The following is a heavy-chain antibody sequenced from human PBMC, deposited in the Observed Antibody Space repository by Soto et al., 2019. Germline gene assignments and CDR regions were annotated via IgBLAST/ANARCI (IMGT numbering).Heavy chain of an antibody. CDR1: GFTFRNYG. CDR3: ARLHGYCISSSCHGHYAMDV. Sequence: PGGSLRLSCAASGFTFRNYGMNWIRQPPGKGLEWIGSIYYSGTTYYNPSLNSRVTVSVDTSKNQFSLKVTSVTAADTAVYYCARLHGYCISSSCHGHYAMDVWGQGTTVTVSS. J-gene: IGHJ6*02. V-gene: IGHV4-39*01. D-gene: IGHD2-2*01. CDR2: IYYSGTT.